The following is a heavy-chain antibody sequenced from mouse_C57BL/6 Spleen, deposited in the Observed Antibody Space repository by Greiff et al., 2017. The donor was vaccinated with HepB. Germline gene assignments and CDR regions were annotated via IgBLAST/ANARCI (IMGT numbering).Heavy chain of an antibody. D-gene: IGHD1-1*01. CDR2: IYPGDGDT. Sequence: VQLQQSGAELVKPGASVKISCKASGYAFSSYWMNWVKQRPGKGLEWIGQIYPGDGDTNYNGKFKGKATLTADNSSSTAYMQLSSLTSEDSAVYLWGRSEWGGRAWFAYWGQGTLVTVSA. V-gene: IGHV1-80*01. CDR1: GYAFSSYW. J-gene: IGHJ3*01. CDR3: GRSEWGGRAWFAY.